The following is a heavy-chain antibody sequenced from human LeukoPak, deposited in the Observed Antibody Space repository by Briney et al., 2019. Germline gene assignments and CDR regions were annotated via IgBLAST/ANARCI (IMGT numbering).Heavy chain of an antibody. CDR3: ARGTGIRTYLDY. CDR1: GFTFSSYG. J-gene: IGHJ4*02. V-gene: IGHV3-33*01. D-gene: IGHD1-1*01. CDR2: IWYDGSNK. Sequence: GGSLRLSCAASGFTFSSYGMHWVRQAPGKGLEWVAVIWYDGSNKYYADSVKGRFTISRDNSKNTLYLQMNSLRAEDTAVYYCARGTGIRTYLDYWGQGTLVTVSS.